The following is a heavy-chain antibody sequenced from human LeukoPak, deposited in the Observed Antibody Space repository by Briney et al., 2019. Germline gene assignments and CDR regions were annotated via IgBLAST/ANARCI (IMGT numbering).Heavy chain of an antibody. CDR2: ISYDGSNK. CDR1: VFTFSSYA. D-gene: IGHD6-6*01. CDR3: ASPRFSIASRPNYYYYGMDV. J-gene: IGHJ6*02. Sequence: PGRSLRLSCAASVFTFSSYAMHWVRQAPGKGLEWVAVISYDGSNKYYADSVKGRFTISRDNSRNTLYLQMNSLRAEDTAVYYCASPRFSIASRPNYYYYGMDVWGQGTTVTVSS. V-gene: IGHV3-30-3*01.